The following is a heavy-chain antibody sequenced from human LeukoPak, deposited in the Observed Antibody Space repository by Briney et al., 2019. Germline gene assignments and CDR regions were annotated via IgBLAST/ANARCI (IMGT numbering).Heavy chain of an antibody. CDR1: GYTFTGYY. Sequence: ASVKVSCKASGYTFTGYYIHWVRQAPGQGLEWMGIINPSGGSTSYAQKFQGRVTMTRDTSTSTVYMELSSLRSEDTAVYYCARDPPVYYDSSGYLLWPPTLDYWGQGTLVTVSS. J-gene: IGHJ4*02. D-gene: IGHD3-22*01. CDR3: ARDPPVYYDSSGYLLWPPTLDY. CDR2: INPSGGST. V-gene: IGHV1-46*01.